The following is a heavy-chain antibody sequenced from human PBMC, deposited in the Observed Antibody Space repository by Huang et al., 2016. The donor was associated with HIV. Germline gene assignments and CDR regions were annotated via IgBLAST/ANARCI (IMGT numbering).Heavy chain of an antibody. V-gene: IGHV1-46*01. CDR3: ARGPYTDFVWGSYFDY. CDR2: INPSSGKT. Sequence: IHWVQQAPGQGLEWMGIINPSSGKTTYAQKFQGRATMTRDTSTNTVYMELSSLKSEDTAVYYCARGPYTDFVWGSYFDYWGQGTLVTVSS. D-gene: IGHD3-16*01. J-gene: IGHJ4*02.